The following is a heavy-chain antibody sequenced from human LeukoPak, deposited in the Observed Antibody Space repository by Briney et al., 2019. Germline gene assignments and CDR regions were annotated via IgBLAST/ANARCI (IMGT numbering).Heavy chain of an antibody. CDR1: GGSISSYY. CDR3: ARTDYDFWSGPNWFDP. Sequence: SETLSLTCTVSGGSISSYYWSWIRQPAGKGLEWIGRIYTSGSTNYNPSLKSRVTISVDTSKNQFSLKLSSVTAADTAVYYCARTDYDFWSGPNWFDPWGQGTLVTVSS. J-gene: IGHJ5*02. D-gene: IGHD3-3*01. V-gene: IGHV4-4*07. CDR2: IYTSGST.